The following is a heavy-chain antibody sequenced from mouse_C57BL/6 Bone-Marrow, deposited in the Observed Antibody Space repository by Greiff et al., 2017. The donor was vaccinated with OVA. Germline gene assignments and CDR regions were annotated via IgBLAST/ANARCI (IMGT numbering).Heavy chain of an antibody. D-gene: IGHD3-2*02. CDR3: AKETAQANWYFDV. Sequence: VKLMESGPGLVQPSQSLSITCTVSGFSLTSYGVHWVRQSPGKGLEWLGVIWRGGSTDYNAAFMSRLSITKDNSKSQVFFKMNSLQADDTAIYYCAKETAQANWYFDVWGTGTTVTVSS. V-gene: IGHV2-5*01. CDR1: GFSLTSYG. J-gene: IGHJ1*03. CDR2: IWRGGST.